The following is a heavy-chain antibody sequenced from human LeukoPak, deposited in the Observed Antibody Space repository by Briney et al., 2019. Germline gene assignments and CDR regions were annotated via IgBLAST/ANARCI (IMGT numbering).Heavy chain of an antibody. CDR3: ARDNSAAAASTDY. CDR2: INPNSGGT. J-gene: IGHJ4*02. V-gene: IGHV1-2*02. D-gene: IGHD6-13*01. Sequence: ASVKVSCKASGYTFTGYYMHWVRQAPGQGLEWMGWINPNSGGTNYAQKFQGRVTMTRDTSISTAYMELSRLRSDDTAVYYCARDNSAAAASTDYWGQGTLVTVSS. CDR1: GYTFTGYY.